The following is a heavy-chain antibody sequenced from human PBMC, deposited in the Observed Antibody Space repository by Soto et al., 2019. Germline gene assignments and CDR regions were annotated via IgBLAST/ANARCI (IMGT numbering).Heavy chain of an antibody. J-gene: IGHJ6*02. CDR2: ISYDGSNK. CDR3: ARDLESDYALYGMDV. Sequence: PGGSVRHSFAASGFIVSSYAMHWIRKAPGKGLEWVAVISYDGSNKYYADSVKGRFTISRDNSKNTLYLQMNSLRAEDTAVYYCARDLESDYALYGMDVWGQGTTVTVSS. D-gene: IGHD4-17*01. V-gene: IGHV3-30-3*01. CDR1: GFIVSSYA.